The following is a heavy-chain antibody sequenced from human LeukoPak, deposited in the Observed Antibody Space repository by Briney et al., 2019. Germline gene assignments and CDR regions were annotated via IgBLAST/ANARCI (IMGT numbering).Heavy chain of an antibody. CDR3: ARGTWNPALLDS. D-gene: IGHD1-1*01. V-gene: IGHV3-53*01. CDR1: GFNVSNTY. J-gene: IGHJ5*01. Sequence: GGSLRLSCVVTGFNVSNTYMSWVRQAPGKGLEWVSVIYSGGRTYYADSVKGRFTMSRDNSKNTLYFQMNSLTAEDTAVYFCARGTWNPALLDSWGQGTLVTVS. CDR2: IYSGGRT.